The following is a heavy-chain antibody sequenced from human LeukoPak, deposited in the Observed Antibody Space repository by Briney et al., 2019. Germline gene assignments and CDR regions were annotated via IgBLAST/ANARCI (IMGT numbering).Heavy chain of an antibody. CDR3: ARGPFKSHSSSSYYYYYYMDV. CDR2: INHSGST. V-gene: IGHV4-34*01. Sequence: PSETLSLTCAVYGGSFSGYYWSWIRQPPGKGLEWIGEINHSGSTNYNPSLKSRVTISVDTSKNQFSLKLSSVTAADTAVYYCARGPFKSHSSSSYYYYYYMDVWGKGTTVTVSS. J-gene: IGHJ6*03. D-gene: IGHD6-6*01. CDR1: GGSFSGYY.